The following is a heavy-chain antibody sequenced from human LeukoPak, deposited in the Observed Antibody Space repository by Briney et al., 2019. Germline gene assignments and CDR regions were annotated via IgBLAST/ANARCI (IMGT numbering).Heavy chain of an antibody. V-gene: IGHV1-69*13. CDR2: IIPIFGTA. CDR3: ARGTGSSWPPDYYYYMDV. J-gene: IGHJ6*03. D-gene: IGHD6-13*01. Sequence: GASVRVSCKASGGTFSSYAISWVRQAPGQGLEWMGGIIPIFGTANYAQKFQGRVTITADESTSTAYMELSSLRSEDTAVYYCARGTGSSWPPDYYYYMDVWGKGTTVTISS. CDR1: GGTFSSYA.